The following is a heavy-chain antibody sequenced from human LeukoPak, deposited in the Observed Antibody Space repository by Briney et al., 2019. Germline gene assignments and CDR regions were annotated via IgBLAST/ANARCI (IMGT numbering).Heavy chain of an antibody. CDR1: GFTFNNFA. CDR2: ISGSGGST. Sequence: GGSLRLSCAASGFTFNNFAMSWVRQAPGKGLEWVSTISGSGGSTFYAHSVKGRFPISRDNSKNTLFLQMNSLRVEDTAIYYCAKAGSSGWSSSGGDYWGQGSLVTVSS. V-gene: IGHV3-23*01. D-gene: IGHD6-19*01. J-gene: IGHJ4*02. CDR3: AKAGSSGWSSSGGDY.